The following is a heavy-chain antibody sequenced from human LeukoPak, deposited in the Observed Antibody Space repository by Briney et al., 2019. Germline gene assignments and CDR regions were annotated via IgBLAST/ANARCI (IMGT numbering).Heavy chain of an antibody. CDR1: GFTFSSYA. J-gene: IGHJ4*02. CDR3: ALIVPATRGFDY. V-gene: IGHV3-30-3*01. CDR2: ISYDGSNK. Sequence: GGSLRLSCAASGFTFSSYAMHWVRQAPGRGLEWVAVISYDGSNKYYADSVKGRFTISRDNSKNTLYLRMNSLRAEDTAVYYCALIVPATRGFDYWGQGTLVTVSS. D-gene: IGHD3-22*01.